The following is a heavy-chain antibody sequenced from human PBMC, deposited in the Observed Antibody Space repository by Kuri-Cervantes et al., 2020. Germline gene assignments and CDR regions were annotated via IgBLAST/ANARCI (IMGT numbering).Heavy chain of an antibody. D-gene: IGHD4-17*01. V-gene: IGHV4-61*02. CDR2: IYTSGST. CDR1: GGSISSGSYY. Sequence: SETLSLTCTVSGGSISSGSYYWSWIRQPAGKGLEWIGRIYTSGSTNYNPSLKSRVTISVDTSKNQFSLKLSSVTAADTAVYYCARDVTTVTTRRGDWCDPWGQGTLVTVSS. CDR3: ARDVTTVTTRRGDWCDP. J-gene: IGHJ5*02.